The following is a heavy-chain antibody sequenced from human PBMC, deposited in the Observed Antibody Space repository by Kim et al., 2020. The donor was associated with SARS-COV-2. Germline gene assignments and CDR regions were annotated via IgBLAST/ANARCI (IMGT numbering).Heavy chain of an antibody. CDR1: GFTFSSYG. D-gene: IGHD3-22*01. CDR2: ISYDGSNK. Sequence: GGSLRLSCAASGFTFSSYGMHWVRQAPGKGLEWVAVISYDGSNKYYADSVKGRFTISRDNSKNTLYLQMNSLRAEDTAVYYCAKDSTDYYDGWVNGGGSNWFDPWGQGTLVTVSS. V-gene: IGHV3-30*18. CDR3: AKDSTDYYDGWVNGGGSNWFDP. J-gene: IGHJ5*02.